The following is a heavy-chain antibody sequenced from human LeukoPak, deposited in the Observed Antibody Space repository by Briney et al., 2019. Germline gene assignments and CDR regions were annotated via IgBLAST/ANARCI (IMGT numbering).Heavy chain of an antibody. J-gene: IGHJ4*02. Sequence: GGSLRLSCAASGFTFSSYAMHWVRQAPGKGLEWVAVISYDGSNKYHADSVKGRFTISRDNSKNTLYLQMNSLRAEDTAVYYCSRDVYDILTGYSYYFDYWGLGTLVTVSS. CDR1: GFTFSSYA. D-gene: IGHD3-9*01. V-gene: IGHV3-30-3*01. CDR2: ISYDGSNK. CDR3: SRDVYDILTGYSYYFDY.